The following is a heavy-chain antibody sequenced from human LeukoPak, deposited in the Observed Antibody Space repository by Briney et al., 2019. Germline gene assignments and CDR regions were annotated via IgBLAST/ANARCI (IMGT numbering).Heavy chain of an antibody. CDR3: AKGVEAGIEYFDY. V-gene: IGHV3-23*01. CDR1: GFTFSSYA. CDR2: ISGSGGST. D-gene: IGHD1-1*01. Sequence: GGSLRLSCAASGFTFSSYAMSWVRQAPGKGLEWVSAISGSGGSTYYADSVKGRSTISRDNSKNTLYLQMNSLRAEDTAVYYCAKGVEAGIEYFDYWGQGTLVTVSS. J-gene: IGHJ4*02.